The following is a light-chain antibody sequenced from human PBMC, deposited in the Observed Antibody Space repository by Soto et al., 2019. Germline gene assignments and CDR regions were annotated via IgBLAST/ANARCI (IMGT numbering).Light chain of an antibody. CDR2: AAS. J-gene: IGKJ1*01. Sequence: DIQMTQSPPSLSASVEDRVAITCRASQSVGNFLNWYKQKQGLPPKXXIYAASSLQSGVPSRFSGSESETDFTLTISSLKPEDFETYYCQQSYSTPRTFGQGTKVDIK. V-gene: IGKV1-39*01. CDR3: QQSYSTPRT. CDR1: QSVGNF.